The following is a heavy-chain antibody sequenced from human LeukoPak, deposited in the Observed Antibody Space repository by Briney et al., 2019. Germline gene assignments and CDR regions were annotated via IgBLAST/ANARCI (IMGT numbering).Heavy chain of an antibody. CDR1: GFTFSSYA. V-gene: IGHV3-30-3*01. Sequence: GGSLRLSCAASGFTFSSYAMHWVRQAPGKGLEWVAVISYDGSNKYYADSVKGRFTISRDNSKNTLYLQMNSLRAEDTAVYYCARAGDFWSGTQYNWFDPWGQGTLVTVSS. J-gene: IGHJ5*02. D-gene: IGHD3-3*01. CDR3: ARAGDFWSGTQYNWFDP. CDR2: ISYDGSNK.